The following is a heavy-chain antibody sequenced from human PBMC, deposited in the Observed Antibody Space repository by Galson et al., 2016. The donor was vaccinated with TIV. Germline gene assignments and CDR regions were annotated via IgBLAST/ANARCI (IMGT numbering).Heavy chain of an antibody. CDR2: LSYDSVAI. CDR1: GFRFSDYY. Sequence: SLRLSCAASGFRFSDYYMSWIRQSPGKGLEWLSYLSYDSVAIKYADSVKGRFTISRDNSRRSLYLQMDSPRIEDTALYYCAKDYMWKENYYYMHVWGKGTTVTVSS. V-gene: IGHV3-11*05. D-gene: IGHD1-1*01. CDR3: AKDYMWKENYYYMHV. J-gene: IGHJ6*03.